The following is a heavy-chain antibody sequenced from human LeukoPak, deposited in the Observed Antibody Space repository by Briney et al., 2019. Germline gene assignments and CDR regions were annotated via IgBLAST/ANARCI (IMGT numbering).Heavy chain of an antibody. Sequence: SETLSLTCTVSGGSISSYYWSWIRQPPGKGLEWIGYIYYSGSTNYNPSLKSRATISVDTSKNQFSLKLSSVTAADTAVYYCARHHSGLDYGDYVDAFDIWGQGTMVTVSS. CDR1: GGSISSYY. CDR2: IYYSGST. J-gene: IGHJ3*02. V-gene: IGHV4-59*08. CDR3: ARHHSGLDYGDYVDAFDI. D-gene: IGHD4-17*01.